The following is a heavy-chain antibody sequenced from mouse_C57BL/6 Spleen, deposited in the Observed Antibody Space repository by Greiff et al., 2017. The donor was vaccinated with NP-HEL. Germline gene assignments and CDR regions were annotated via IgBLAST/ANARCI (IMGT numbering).Heavy chain of an antibody. D-gene: IGHD2-5*01. V-gene: IGHV3-6*01. J-gene: IGHJ1*03. CDR3: AREDYSNYGRYFDV. CDR1: GYSITSGYY. CDR2: IRYDGSN. Sequence: VQLKESGPGLVKPSQSLSLTCSVTGYSITSGYYWNWIRQFPGNKLEWMGYIRYDGSNNYNPSLKNRISITRDTSKNQFFLKLNSVTTEDTATYYCAREDYSNYGRYFDVWGTGTTVTVSS.